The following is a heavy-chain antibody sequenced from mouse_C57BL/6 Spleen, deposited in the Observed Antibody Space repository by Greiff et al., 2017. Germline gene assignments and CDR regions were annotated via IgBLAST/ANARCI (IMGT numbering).Heavy chain of an antibody. V-gene: IGHV1-42*01. CDR2: INPSTGGT. J-gene: IGHJ2*01. CDR1: GYSFTGYY. CDR3: ARSDYYGSNYFDY. Sequence: VQLQQSGPELVKPGASVKISCKASGYSFTGYYMNWVKQSPEKSLEWIGEINPSTGGTTYNQKFKAKATLTVDKSSSTAYMQLKSLTSEDSAVYYCARSDYYGSNYFDYWGQGTTLTVSS. D-gene: IGHD1-1*01.